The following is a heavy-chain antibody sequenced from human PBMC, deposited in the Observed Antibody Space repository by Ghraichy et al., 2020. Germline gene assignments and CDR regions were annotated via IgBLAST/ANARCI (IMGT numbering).Heavy chain of an antibody. D-gene: IGHD3-3*01. J-gene: IGHJ3*02. CDR1: GFTVSSNY. Sequence: GGSLRLSCAASGFTVSSNYMSWVRQAPGKGLEWVSVIYSGGSTYYADSVKGRFTISRDNSKNTLYLQMNSLRAEDTAVYYCARDQFGVVTLTGAFDIWGQGTIVTVTS. CDR2: IYSGGST. V-gene: IGHV3-66*01. CDR3: ARDQFGVVTLTGAFDI.